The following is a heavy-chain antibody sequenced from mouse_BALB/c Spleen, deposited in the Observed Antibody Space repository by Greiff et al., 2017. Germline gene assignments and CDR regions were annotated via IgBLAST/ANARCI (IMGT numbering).Heavy chain of an antibody. CDR2: ISNGGGST. J-gene: IGHJ4*01. D-gene: IGHD1-2*01. CDR3: ARRVLRLLAMDY. CDR1: GFTFSSYT. Sequence: EVKVVESGGGLVQPGGSLKLSCAASGFTFSSYTMSWVRQTPEKRLEWVAYISNGGGSTYYPDTVKGRFTISRDNAKNTLYLQMSSLKSEDTAMYYCARRVLRLLAMDYWGQGTSVTVSS. V-gene: IGHV5-12-2*01.